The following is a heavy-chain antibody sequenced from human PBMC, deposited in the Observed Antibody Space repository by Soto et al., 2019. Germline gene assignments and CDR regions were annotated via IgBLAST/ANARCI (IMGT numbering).Heavy chain of an antibody. CDR2: IIPIFGTA. D-gene: IGHD3-3*01. V-gene: IGHV1-69*06. J-gene: IGHJ6*02. CDR3: AGRLRGRGSGYMDYYYGMDV. CDR1: GGTFSSYA. Sequence: VKVSFKASGGTFSSYAISWVRQAPGQGLEWMGGIIPIFGTANYAQKFQGRVTITADKSTSTAYMELSSLRSEDTAVYYCAGRLRGRGSGYMDYYYGMDVWGQGTTVTVSS.